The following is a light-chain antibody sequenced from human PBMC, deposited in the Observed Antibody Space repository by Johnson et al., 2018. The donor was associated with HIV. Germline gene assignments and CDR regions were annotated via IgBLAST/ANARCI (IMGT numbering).Light chain of an antibody. V-gene: IGLV1-51*01. CDR3: GTWDSSLSAFYV. CDR1: SSNIGNNY. CDR2: DNN. Sequence: QSVLTQSPSVSAAPGQKVTISCSGSSSNIGNNYVSWYQQLPGTAPKLLIYDNNKRPSGIPDRFSGSKSGTSATLGITGLQTWDEADYYCGTWDSSLSAFYVFGTGTKVTVL. J-gene: IGLJ1*01.